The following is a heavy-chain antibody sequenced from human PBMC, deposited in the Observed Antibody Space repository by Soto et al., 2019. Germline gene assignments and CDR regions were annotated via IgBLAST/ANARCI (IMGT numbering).Heavy chain of an antibody. D-gene: IGHD6-13*01. CDR1: GFTFSSYA. J-gene: IGHJ4*02. CDR3: AKGDTTAAGTVDY. CDR2: ITDSGGST. Sequence: EVQLLESGGGLVQPGGSLRLSCAASGFTFSSYAMTWVRQAPGKGLEWVSAITDSGGSTYYADSVKGRFTISRDNSKSTRFRQMNSLRAEDTAVYYCAKGDTTAAGTVDYWCQGTLATVSS. V-gene: IGHV3-23*01.